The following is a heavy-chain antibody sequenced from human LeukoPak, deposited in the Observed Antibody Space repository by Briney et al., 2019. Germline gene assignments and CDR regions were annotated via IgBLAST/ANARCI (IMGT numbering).Heavy chain of an antibody. V-gene: IGHV3-64*01. CDR1: PFKFDTYG. D-gene: IGHD1-1*01. CDR3: ARSTDGSAHFDY. Sequence: PGGSLRLSCSASPFKFDTYGMHWVRQTPGKGLEYVSGINSDGLSTYYANSVKGRFTISRDNAKNTLYLQMGSLKTEDMAVYYCARSTDGSAHFDYWGQGTLVTVFS. CDR2: INSDGLST. J-gene: IGHJ4*02.